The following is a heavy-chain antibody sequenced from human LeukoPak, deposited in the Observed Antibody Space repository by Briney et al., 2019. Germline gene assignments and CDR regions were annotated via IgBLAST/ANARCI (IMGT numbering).Heavy chain of an antibody. V-gene: IGHV3-30*02. CDR3: AKCVFYYYYYMDV. CDR1: GFTFSSYG. J-gene: IGHJ6*03. Sequence: GGSLRLSCAASGFTFSSYGMHWVRQAPGKGLEWVAFIRYDGSNKYYADSVKGRFTISRDNSKNTLYLQMNSLRAEDTAVYYCAKCVFYYYYYMDVWGRGTTVTISS. D-gene: IGHD3-10*01. CDR2: IRYDGSNK.